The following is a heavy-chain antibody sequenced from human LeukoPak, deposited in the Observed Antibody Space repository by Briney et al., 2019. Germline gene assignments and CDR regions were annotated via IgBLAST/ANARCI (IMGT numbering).Heavy chain of an antibody. CDR1: GFTFSSYS. CDR2: ISGSSSYI. V-gene: IGHV3-21*01. J-gene: IGHJ5*02. Sequence: GGSLRLSCAASGFTFSSYSMNWVRQAPGKGLEWVSSISGSSSYIYYADSVKGRFTTSRHNAKNSLYLQMSSLGAEDTAVYYCAKDGGYCSGGSCYSVYNWFDPWGQGTLVTVSS. CDR3: AKDGGYCSGGSCYSVYNWFDP. D-gene: IGHD2-15*01.